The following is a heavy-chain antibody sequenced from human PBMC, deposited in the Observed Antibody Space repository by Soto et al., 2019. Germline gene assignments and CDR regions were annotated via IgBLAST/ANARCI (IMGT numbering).Heavy chain of an antibody. D-gene: IGHD5-12*01. Sequence: QVQLVQSGAEVKKPGASVKVSCKASGYTFTSYDINWVRQATGQGLEWMGWMNPNSGNTGYAQKFQGRVTMTRNTSISTAYMELSSLRSEDTAVYSCARGGAIVATPYNWFDPWGQGTLVTVSS. J-gene: IGHJ5*02. CDR3: ARGGAIVATPYNWFDP. CDR1: GYTFTSYD. CDR2: MNPNSGNT. V-gene: IGHV1-8*01.